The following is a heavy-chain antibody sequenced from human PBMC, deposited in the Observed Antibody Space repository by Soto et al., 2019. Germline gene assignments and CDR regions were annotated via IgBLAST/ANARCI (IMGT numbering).Heavy chain of an antibody. D-gene: IGHD3-22*01. J-gene: IGHJ1*01. Sequence: PGGSLRLSCAASGFTFWTYAMSWVRQAPGKGLEWVSVISGTGGGTSYADSVKGRFTISRDNSKNTLYLQMNSLGVEDTAVYYCARHPPPGYYYDSSGYYGYFQHWGQGTPVTVSS. V-gene: IGHV3-23*01. CDR3: ARHPPPGYYYDSSGYYGYFQH. CDR1: GFTFWTYA. CDR2: ISGTGGGT.